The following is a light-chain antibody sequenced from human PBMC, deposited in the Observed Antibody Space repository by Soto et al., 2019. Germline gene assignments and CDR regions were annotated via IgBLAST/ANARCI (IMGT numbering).Light chain of an antibody. Sequence: QSVLTQPPSASGSPGQSVTISCTGTSSDVGGYNYVYWYQQYPGKAPKLMIYEVTTRPSGVPDRFSGSKSGITASLTVSGLQTEDESDYYCSSYTSSNNYVFGPGTKLTVL. J-gene: IGLJ1*01. CDR3: SSYTSSNNYV. V-gene: IGLV2-8*01. CDR1: SSDVGGYNY. CDR2: EVT.